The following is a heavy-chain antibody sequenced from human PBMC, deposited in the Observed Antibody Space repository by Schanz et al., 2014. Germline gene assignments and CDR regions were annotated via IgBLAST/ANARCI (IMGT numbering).Heavy chain of an antibody. V-gene: IGHV4-4*02. CDR1: GVSISSTNW. CDR3: ARVKQGCSDTSCVLDP. Sequence: QVQLQQWGAGLLKPSETLSLTCAVSGVSISSTNWWHWVRQSPGKGLEWLGETIHDGRTNYNPSLGSRVTISLEKSGNQFSRELTSVTAADTALYFCARVKQGCSDTSCVLDPWGQGTLVTVSS. D-gene: IGHD2-2*01. J-gene: IGHJ5*02. CDR2: TIHDGRT.